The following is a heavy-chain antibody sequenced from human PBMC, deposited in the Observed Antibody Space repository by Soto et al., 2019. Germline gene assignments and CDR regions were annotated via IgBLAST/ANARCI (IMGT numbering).Heavy chain of an antibody. CDR1: GYTFTTYG. CDR2: INGYNGNA. J-gene: IGHJ6*02. Sequence: QVQLVQSGAEVKKPGASVTVSCKASGYTFTTYGVRWVREAPGQGLEWLGWINGYNGNAKYAENLQGRVTMTTDTSTSTAYMELRSLRSYDTAVYYCARMGDVPYYYYGMDLWGQGTTVTVSS. CDR3: ARMGDVPYYYYGMDL. V-gene: IGHV1-18*01. D-gene: IGHD3-16*01.